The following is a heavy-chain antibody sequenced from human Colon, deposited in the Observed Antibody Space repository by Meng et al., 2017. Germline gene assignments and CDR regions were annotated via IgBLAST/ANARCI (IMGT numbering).Heavy chain of an antibody. D-gene: IGHD7-27*01. CDR3: ARERMRELGLFDY. CDR2: ISNSGKT. CDR1: GDSIGNSKW. Sequence: QQQERGPGLLQPSGPLSLAWAVSGDSIGNSKWWSWLRQSPGKGLEWIGEISNSGKTVYSPSLKSRVTISLDKSSNHFSLTLSPVTAADTAIYFCARERMRELGLFDYWGQGALVTVSS. V-gene: IGHV4-4*02. J-gene: IGHJ4*02.